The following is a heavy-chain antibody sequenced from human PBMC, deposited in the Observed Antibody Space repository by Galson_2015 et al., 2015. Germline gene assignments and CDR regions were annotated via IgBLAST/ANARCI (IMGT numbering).Heavy chain of an antibody. CDR1: GYTLSSYG. J-gene: IGHJ6*03. V-gene: IGHV1-18*01. CDR3: ARGRGGYGDSFHLHYMDV. D-gene: IGHD4-17*01. Sequence: SVKVSCKASGYTLSSYGTSWVRQAPGQGLEWMGWISTYNYNTNYAQKLQDRVTMTTDTSTTTAYMELRSLRSDDTAVYYCARGRGGYGDSFHLHYMDVWGKGTTVTVSS. CDR2: ISTYNYNT.